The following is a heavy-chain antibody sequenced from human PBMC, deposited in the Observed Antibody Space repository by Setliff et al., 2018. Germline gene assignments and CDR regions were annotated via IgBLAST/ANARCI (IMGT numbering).Heavy chain of an antibody. Sequence: PSETLSLTCAVYGGSFSGYYWSWIRQPPGKGLEWIGEINHSGSTNYNPSLKSRVTISMDTSKNQFSLKVSSVTAADTAVYYCARYDSSGYSENYYFDYWGQGTLVTVSS. CDR1: GGSFSGYY. D-gene: IGHD3-22*01. V-gene: IGHV4-34*01. CDR2: INHSGST. CDR3: ARYDSSGYSENYYFDY. J-gene: IGHJ4*02.